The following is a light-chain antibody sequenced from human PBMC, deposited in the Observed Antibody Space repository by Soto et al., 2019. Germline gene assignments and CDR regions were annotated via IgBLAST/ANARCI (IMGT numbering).Light chain of an antibody. V-gene: IGKV3-15*01. CDR1: QSVSSN. Sequence: TVLTQSPGTLSLSPGERATLSCRASQSVSSNLAWYQQKPGQAPRLLIYGASTRATGIPARFSGSGSGTEFTLTISSLQSEDFAVYYCQQYNNWPFAFGQGTRLEIK. CDR2: GAS. J-gene: IGKJ5*01. CDR3: QQYNNWPFA.